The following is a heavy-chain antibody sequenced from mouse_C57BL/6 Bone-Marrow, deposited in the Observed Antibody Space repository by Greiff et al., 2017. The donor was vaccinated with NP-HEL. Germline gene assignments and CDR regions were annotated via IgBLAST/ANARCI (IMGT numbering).Heavy chain of an antibody. J-gene: IGHJ4*01. V-gene: IGHV5-12*01. D-gene: IGHD2-2*01. CDR2: LSNGGGST. CDR3: ARRLPYAMDY. CDR1: GFTFSDYY. Sequence: EVKVVESGGGLVQPGGSLKLSCAASGFTFSDYYMYWVRQTPEKRLEWVAYLSNGGGSTYYPDTVKGRFTISRDNAKNTLYLQMSRLKSEDTAMYYCARRLPYAMDYWGQGTSVTVSS.